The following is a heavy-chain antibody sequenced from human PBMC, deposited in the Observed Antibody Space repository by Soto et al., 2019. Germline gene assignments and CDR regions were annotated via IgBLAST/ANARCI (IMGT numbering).Heavy chain of an antibody. D-gene: IGHD3-16*01. Sequence: EVHLLESGGGLVQPGGSLRLSCAASGFSFSTYAMSWVRQTPGQGLEWVSSISGSGGSTYYADSVKGRFTISRDNSKNTLYLQMSRRRAEDTAVYYCAKDPGGGYYCDYWGQGTLVTVSS. V-gene: IGHV3-23*01. CDR1: GFSFSTYA. CDR3: AKDPGGGYYCDY. CDR2: ISGSGGST. J-gene: IGHJ4*02.